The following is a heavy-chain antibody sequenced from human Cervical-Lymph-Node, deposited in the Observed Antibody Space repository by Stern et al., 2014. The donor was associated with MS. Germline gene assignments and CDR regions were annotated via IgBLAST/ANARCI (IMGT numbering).Heavy chain of an antibody. CDR2: IYPGNSDT. Sequence: EVQLVESGPEVKKPGESLKISCKGSGYSFTTYWIAWVRQMPGKGLECMGIIYPGNSDTRYSPSFEGQVPISVDKSINTAYLQRSSLKASDTTMYFCARLEVFNSPITLVQGGSLSGMDVWGQGTTVTFSS. CDR1: GYSFTTYW. J-gene: IGHJ6*02. V-gene: IGHV5-51*01. CDR3: ARLEVFNSPITLVQGGSLSGMDV. D-gene: IGHD3-10*01.